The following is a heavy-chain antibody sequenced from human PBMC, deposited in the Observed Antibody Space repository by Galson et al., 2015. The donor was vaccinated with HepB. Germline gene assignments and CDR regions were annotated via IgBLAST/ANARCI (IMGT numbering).Heavy chain of an antibody. D-gene: IGHD4-11*01. CDR2: ISYDGTNE. CDR1: GFTFNNYG. V-gene: IGHV3-30*04. Sequence: SLRLSCAASGFTFNNYGVHWVRQAPGKGLEWLAVISYDGTNEHYADSVKGRFTMSRDNSKNTVFLQMNKVRVEDTAVYYCARSRTAVTSPRFDHWGQGALVTVSS. J-gene: IGHJ4*02. CDR3: ARSRTAVTSPRFDH.